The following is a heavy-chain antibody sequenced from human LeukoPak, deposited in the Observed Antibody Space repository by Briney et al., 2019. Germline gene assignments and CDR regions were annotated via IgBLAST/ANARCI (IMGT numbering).Heavy chain of an antibody. CDR1: GFTFSSYA. CDR2: ISYDGSNK. V-gene: IGHV3-30-3*02. J-gene: IGHJ4*02. D-gene: IGHD2-2*01. Sequence: GRSLRLSCAASGFTFSSYAMHWVRQAPGKGLEWVAVISYDGSNKYYADSVKGRFTISRDNSKNTLYLQMNSLRAEDTAIYYCAKTYQRPYYFDYWGQGTLVTVSS. CDR3: AKTYQRPYYFDY.